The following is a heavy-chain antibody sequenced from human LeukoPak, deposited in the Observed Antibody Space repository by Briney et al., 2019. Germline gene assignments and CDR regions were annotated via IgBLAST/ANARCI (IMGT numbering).Heavy chain of an antibody. Sequence: GGSLRLSCVASGFTFTSDAMNWVRQAPGKGLEWVSSTVSRGTTQYADSVKGRFTVSRDTSKNTLYLQMNSLRADDTAVYYCARCSTSAYTTGWCNWIDPWGQGTLVTVSS. D-gene: IGHD6-19*01. V-gene: IGHV3-23*01. CDR3: ARCSTSAYTTGWCNWIDP. CDR1: GFTFTSDA. CDR2: TVSRGTT. J-gene: IGHJ5*02.